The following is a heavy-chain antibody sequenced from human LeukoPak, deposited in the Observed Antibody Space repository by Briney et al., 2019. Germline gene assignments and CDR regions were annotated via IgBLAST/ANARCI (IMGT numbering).Heavy chain of an antibody. CDR3: AKLIAVAGIDY. CDR2: ISGSGGST. Sequence: PGGSLRLSCAASGFTFSSYSLNWVRQAPGKGLEWVSAISGSGGSTYYADSVKGRFTISRDNSKNTLYLQMNSLRAEDTAVYYCAKLIAVAGIDYWGQGTLVTVSS. D-gene: IGHD6-19*01. CDR1: GFTFSSYS. V-gene: IGHV3-23*01. J-gene: IGHJ4*02.